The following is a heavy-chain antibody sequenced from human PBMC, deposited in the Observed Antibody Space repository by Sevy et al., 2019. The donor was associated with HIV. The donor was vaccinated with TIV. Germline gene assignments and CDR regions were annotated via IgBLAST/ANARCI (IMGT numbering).Heavy chain of an antibody. J-gene: IGHJ5*02. CDR1: GYSFTNYG. V-gene: IGHV1-18*01. Sequence: ASVKVSCKASGYSFTNYGIGWVRQAPGQGLECMGWISGYNGYTNYALNLQGRVTMTTDTSTSTAYMELRSLRSDDTAIYYCAKEGKNIRSWFDPWGQGTLVTVSS. CDR2: ISGYNGYT. D-gene: IGHD3-3*02. CDR3: AKEGKNIRSWFDP.